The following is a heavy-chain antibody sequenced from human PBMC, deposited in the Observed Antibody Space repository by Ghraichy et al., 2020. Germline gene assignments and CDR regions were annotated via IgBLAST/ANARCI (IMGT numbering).Heavy chain of an antibody. CDR2: IYYSGST. Sequence: FWGWIRQPPGQGLEWIGNIYYSGSTYYNPSLKSRVTISVDTSKNQFSLRLKSVTAADTAVYYCARRDSSSWSHWYFDLWGRGTLVTVSS. V-gene: IGHV4-39*01. CDR3: ARRDSSSWSHWYFDL. J-gene: IGHJ2*01. D-gene: IGHD6-13*01. CDR1: F.